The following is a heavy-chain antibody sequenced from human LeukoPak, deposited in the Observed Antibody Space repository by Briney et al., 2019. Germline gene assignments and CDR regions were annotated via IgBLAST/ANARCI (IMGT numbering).Heavy chain of an antibody. V-gene: IGHV4-59*01. J-gene: IGHJ6*02. CDR3: AREGYHYDFWSGYSYYGMDV. Sequence: SETLSLTCTVSSVSINNYYWSWVRQSPGRELEWIGYIHNSGTTNYNPSLKSRVTISVDTSKNQFSLKLSSVTAADTAVYYCAREGYHYDFWSGYSYYGMDVWGQGTTVTVSS. D-gene: IGHD3-3*01. CDR2: IHNSGTT. CDR1: SVSINNYY.